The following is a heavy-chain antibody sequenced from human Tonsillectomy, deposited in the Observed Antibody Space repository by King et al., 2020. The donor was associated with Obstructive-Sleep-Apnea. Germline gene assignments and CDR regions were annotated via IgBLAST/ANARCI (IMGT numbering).Heavy chain of an antibody. D-gene: IGHD2-21*02. CDR1: GFTFSSYG. V-gene: IGHV3-33*01. Sequence: VQLVESGGGVVQPGRSLRLSCAASGFTFSSYGMHWVRQAPGKGLEWVAVIWYDGSNKYYVDSVKGRFTISRDNSKNTLYLQMNSLRAEDTAVYYCARGRGVVVTGDWGQGTLVTVSS. J-gene: IGHJ4*02. CDR3: ARGRGVVVTGD. CDR2: IWYDGSNK.